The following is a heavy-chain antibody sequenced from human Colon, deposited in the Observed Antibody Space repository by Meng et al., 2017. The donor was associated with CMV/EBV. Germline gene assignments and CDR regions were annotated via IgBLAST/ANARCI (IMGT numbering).Heavy chain of an antibody. CDR1: GYSFITYD. CDR3: ARVSSGFWSAYYADAFDI. Sequence: ASVKVSCKASGYSFITYDINWVRQATGQGLEWMGWMSPNTGNTGYAQSFQGRVTITRDTSISTAYMELSSLRSEDTAVYYCARVSSGFWSAYYADAFDIWGQGTMVTVSS. CDR2: MSPNTGNT. D-gene: IGHD3-3*01. J-gene: IGHJ3*02. V-gene: IGHV1-8*01.